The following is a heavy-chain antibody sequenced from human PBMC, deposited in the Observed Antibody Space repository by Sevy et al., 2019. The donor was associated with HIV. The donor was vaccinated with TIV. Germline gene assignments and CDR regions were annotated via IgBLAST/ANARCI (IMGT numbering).Heavy chain of an antibody. CDR3: AKQSFDSLCDY. J-gene: IGHJ4*02. D-gene: IGHD3-9*01. CDR1: GFTFNSWA. Sequence: GGSLRLSCAASGFTFNSWAMSWVRQAPGKGLEWVCSISGSGNTYYADSVKGLFTISRDNSKNTLDLQMKSLRAEDTAVYYCAKQSFDSLCDYWGQGTLVTVSS. V-gene: IGHV3-23*01. CDR2: ISGSGNT.